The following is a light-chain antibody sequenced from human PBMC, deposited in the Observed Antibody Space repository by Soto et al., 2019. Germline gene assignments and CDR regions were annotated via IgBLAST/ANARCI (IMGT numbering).Light chain of an antibody. CDR3: QQYYSYPST. CDR1: QGISSY. CDR2: AAS. J-gene: IGKJ4*01. Sequence: AIRMTQSPSSLSASTGDRVTITCRASQGISSYLAWYQQKPWKAPKLLIYAASTLQSGVPSRFSGSGSGTDFTLTISCLQSEDFATYYCQQYYSYPSTFGGGTMVEIK. V-gene: IGKV1-8*01.